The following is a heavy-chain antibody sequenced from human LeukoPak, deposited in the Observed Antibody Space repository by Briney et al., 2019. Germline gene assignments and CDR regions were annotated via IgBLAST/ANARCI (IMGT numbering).Heavy chain of an antibody. CDR2: IWYDGSNK. Sequence: GRSLRLSCAASGFTFSSYGMHWVRQAPGKGLEWVAVIWYDGSNKYYADSVKGRFTISRDNSKNTLYLQMNSLRAEGTAVYYCARDRIMDGSRLQFYFDYWGQGTLVTVSS. CDR3: ARDRIMDGSRLQFYFDY. D-gene: IGHD5-24*01. V-gene: IGHV3-33*01. CDR1: GFTFSSYG. J-gene: IGHJ4*02.